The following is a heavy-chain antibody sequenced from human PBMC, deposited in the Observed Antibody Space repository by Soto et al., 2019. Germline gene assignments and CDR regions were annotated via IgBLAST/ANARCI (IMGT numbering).Heavy chain of an antibody. V-gene: IGHV1-46*01. CDR1: GYTFTSYY. D-gene: IGHD3-9*01. J-gene: IGHJ5*02. CDR2: INPSGGST. Sequence: ASVKVSCKASGYTFTSYYMHWVRQAPGQGLEWMGIINPSGGSTSYAQKFQGRVTMTRDTSTSTVYMELSSLRSEDTAVYYCAREWSYDILTGHNWFDPWGQGTLVTAPQ. CDR3: AREWSYDILTGHNWFDP.